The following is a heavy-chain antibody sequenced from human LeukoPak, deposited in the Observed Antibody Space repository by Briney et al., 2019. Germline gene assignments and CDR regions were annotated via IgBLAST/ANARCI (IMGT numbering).Heavy chain of an antibody. CDR1: GGSISSSSYY. Sequence: PSETLSLTCTVSGGSISSSSYYWGWIRQPPGKGLEWIGSIYYSGSTNYNPSLKSRVTISVDTSKNQFSLKLSSVTAADTAVYYCAREANYYGSGIDYWGQGTLVTVSS. CDR2: IYYSGST. J-gene: IGHJ4*02. V-gene: IGHV4-39*07. D-gene: IGHD3-10*01. CDR3: AREANYYGSGIDY.